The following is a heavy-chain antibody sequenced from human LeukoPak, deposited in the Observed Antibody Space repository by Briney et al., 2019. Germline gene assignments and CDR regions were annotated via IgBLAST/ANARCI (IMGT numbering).Heavy chain of an antibody. CDR1: GGSISSYY. CDR2: IYYSGST. J-gene: IGHJ4*02. D-gene: IGHD6-25*01. Sequence: PSETLSLTCTVSGGSISSYYWSWLRQPPGKGLEWIGYIYYSGSTNYNPSLNSRVTISVYTSKNQFSLKLSSVTAADTAVYYCARVYGGIAAEGGFDYWGQGTLVTVSS. CDR3: ARVYGGIAAEGGFDY. V-gene: IGHV4-59*01.